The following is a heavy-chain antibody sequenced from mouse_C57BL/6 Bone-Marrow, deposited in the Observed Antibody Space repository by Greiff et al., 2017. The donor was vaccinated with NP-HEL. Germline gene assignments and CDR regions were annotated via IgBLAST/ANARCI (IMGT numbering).Heavy chain of an antibody. Sequence: VNLVESGPGLVAPSQSLSITCTVSGFSLTSYAISWVRQPPGKGLEWLGVIWTGGGTNYNSALKSRLSISKDNSKSQVFLKMNSLQTDDTAGYYCARTPSYYGSSGFDYWGQGTTLTVSS. CDR2: IWTGGGT. D-gene: IGHD1-1*01. J-gene: IGHJ2*01. CDR3: ARTPSYYGSSGFDY. V-gene: IGHV2-9-1*01. CDR1: GFSLTSYA.